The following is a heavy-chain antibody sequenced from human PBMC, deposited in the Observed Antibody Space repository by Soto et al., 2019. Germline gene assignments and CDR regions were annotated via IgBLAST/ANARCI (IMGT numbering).Heavy chain of an antibody. CDR3: AGQYDSFSGEFDY. CDR2: IYYSGST. V-gene: IGHV4-39*01. CDR1: DGSVSSSSYY. Sequence: QVQLQESGPGLVKPSETLSLTCTVSDGSVSSSSYYWGWIRQPPGGGLEWIGTIYYSGSTYYNPVLKSRVAISVDTSKNQFSLKVNSVTAADTAVYYCAGQYDSFSGEFDYWGQGTLVIVSS. D-gene: IGHD3-9*01. J-gene: IGHJ4*02.